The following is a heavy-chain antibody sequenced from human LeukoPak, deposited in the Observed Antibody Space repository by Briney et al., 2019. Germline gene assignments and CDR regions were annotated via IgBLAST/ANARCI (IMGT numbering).Heavy chain of an antibody. D-gene: IGHD5-24*01. CDR3: ARVPGRDGYKSSPVYYYYGMDV. CDR1: GGTFSSYA. Sequence: SVKVSCKASGGTFSSYAISWVRQAPGQGLEWMGRIIPIFGIANYAQKFQGRVTITADKSTSTAYMELSSLRSEDTAVYYCARVPGRDGYKSSPVYYYYGMDVWGQGTTVTVSS. V-gene: IGHV1-69*04. CDR2: IIPIFGIA. J-gene: IGHJ6*02.